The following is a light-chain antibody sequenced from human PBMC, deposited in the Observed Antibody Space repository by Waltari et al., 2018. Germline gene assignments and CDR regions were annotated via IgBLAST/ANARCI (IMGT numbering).Light chain of an antibody. Sequence: SYELTQPPSVSVSPGQTARITCSGDALPKQYAYWYQQKPGRAPVLVIYKDTERPSGIPERFSGSSSGTKVTLTISGVQAEDEADYYCQSADSSDTHVVFGGGTKLTVL. CDR3: QSADSSDTHVV. CDR2: KDT. CDR1: ALPKQY. V-gene: IGLV3-25*03. J-gene: IGLJ2*01.